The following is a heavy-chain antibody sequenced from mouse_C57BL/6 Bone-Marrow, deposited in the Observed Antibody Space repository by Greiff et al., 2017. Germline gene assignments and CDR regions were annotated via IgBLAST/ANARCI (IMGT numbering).Heavy chain of an antibody. CDR3: ARDESNPYAMDY. J-gene: IGHJ4*01. D-gene: IGHD2-5*01. CDR1: GFSINSDCY. CDR2: TFYSGIT. V-gene: IGHV3-3*01. Sequence: EVQLVESGPSLVRPSQTLSLTCTVTGFSINSDCYWIWIRQFPGNKLEYIGYTFYSGITSYNPSLESRTYITRDTSKNQFSLKLSSVTTEDTATYYCARDESNPYAMDYWGQGTSVTVSS.